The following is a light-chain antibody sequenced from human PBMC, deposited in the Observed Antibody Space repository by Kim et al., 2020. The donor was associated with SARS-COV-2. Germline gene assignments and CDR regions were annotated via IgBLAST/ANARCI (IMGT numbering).Light chain of an antibody. CDR3: QQYAASPG. J-gene: IGKJ4*01. V-gene: IGKV3-20*01. Sequence: PVPPGETAPPAGKPSHTISDSLAWYRQKPARATRLLIYDASSRAIGIPDRFSGRGSGTDFTLTIRRLERDDFAVYYCQQYAASPGFRGGTKVDIK. CDR2: DAS. CDR1: HTISDS.